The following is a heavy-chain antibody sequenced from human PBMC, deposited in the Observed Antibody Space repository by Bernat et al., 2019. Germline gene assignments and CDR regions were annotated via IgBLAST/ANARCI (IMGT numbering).Heavy chain of an antibody. CDR3: ARQLLRYFDWWGGAFDI. CDR2: IYYTEST. J-gene: IGHJ3*02. D-gene: IGHD3-9*01. Sequence: QLQLQESGPGRVKPSETLSLNCTVSGGSVSSSSYYWGWVRQPPGKGLEWIGSIYYTESTYYNPSLTGRAAISVDTSKNQFSLKLSSVTAADTAVYYCARQLLRYFDWWGGAFDIWGQGTKVTVS. CDR1: GGSVSSSSYY. V-gene: IGHV4-39*01.